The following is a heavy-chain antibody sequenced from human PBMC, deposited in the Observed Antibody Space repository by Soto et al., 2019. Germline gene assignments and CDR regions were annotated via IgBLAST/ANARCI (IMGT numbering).Heavy chain of an antibody. J-gene: IGHJ6*03. CDR2: INHSGST. CDR3: ARGKLGYCSGGSCYAIYYYYYMDV. V-gene: IGHV4-34*01. CDR1: GGSFSGYY. D-gene: IGHD2-15*01. Sequence: SETLSLTCAVYGGSFSGYYWSWIRQPPGKGLEWIGEINHSGSTNYNPSLKSRVTISVDTSKNQFSLKLSSVTAADTAVYYCARGKLGYCSGGSCYAIYYYYYMDVWGKGTTVTVSS.